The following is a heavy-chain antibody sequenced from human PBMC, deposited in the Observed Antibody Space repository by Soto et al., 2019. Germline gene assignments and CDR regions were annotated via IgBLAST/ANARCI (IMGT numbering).Heavy chain of an antibody. CDR3: ARSPLTHSYAQFDS. CDR2: VYTVGST. D-gene: IGHD3-16*01. V-gene: IGHV4-4*07. CDR1: GGSLNNYY. J-gene: IGHJ4*02. Sequence: SETLSLTCTVSGGSLNNYYWSWIRQPAGKGLEWIGRVYTVGSTNYNPSLKSRVTMSIDTSKNQFSLRLTSVTAADTAVYYCARSPLTHSYAQFDSWGQGSLVTVSS.